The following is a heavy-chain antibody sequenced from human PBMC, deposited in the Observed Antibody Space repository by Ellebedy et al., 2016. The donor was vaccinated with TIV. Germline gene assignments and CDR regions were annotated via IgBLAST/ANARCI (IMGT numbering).Heavy chain of an antibody. Sequence: AASVKVSCKASGYTFTGYYIHWVRQAPGQGLEWMGWINPNSGVTNYAQKFQDWVTMTRDTSITTAYMELSRLKSDDTAVYYCARGEGGGLLPDYWGQGTLVTVSS. CDR1: GYTFTGYY. CDR3: ARGEGGGLLPDY. V-gene: IGHV1-2*04. D-gene: IGHD1-26*01. CDR2: INPNSGVT. J-gene: IGHJ4*02.